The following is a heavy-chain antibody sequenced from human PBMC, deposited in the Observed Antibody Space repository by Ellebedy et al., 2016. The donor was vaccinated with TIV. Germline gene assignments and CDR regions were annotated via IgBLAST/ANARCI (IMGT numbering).Heavy chain of an antibody. D-gene: IGHD5-24*01. CDR2: INPSSGYT. CDR3: AKRDGYAREDY. J-gene: IGHJ4*02. CDR1: GYTFASYY. Sequence: ASVKVSXKASGYTFASYYIHWVRQAPGQGLEWMGIINPSSGYTTYAQKFQGRVTMTRDSSTRTVYMELSSLRSEDTAMYYCAKRDGYAREDYWGQGTLVTVSS. V-gene: IGHV1-46*01.